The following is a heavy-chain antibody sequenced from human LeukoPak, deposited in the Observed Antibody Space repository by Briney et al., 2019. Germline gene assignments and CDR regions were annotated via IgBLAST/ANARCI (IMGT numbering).Heavy chain of an antibody. V-gene: IGHV4-59*01. CDR3: ARVQGSSSWYGPFDY. D-gene: IGHD6-13*01. CDR1: GGSTSSYY. Sequence: SETLSLTCTVSGGSTSSYYWSWIRQPPGKGLEWIGYIYYSGSTNYNPSLKSRVTISVDTSKNQFSLKLSSVTAADTAVYYCARVQGSSSWYGPFDYWGQGTLVTVSS. J-gene: IGHJ4*02. CDR2: IYYSGST.